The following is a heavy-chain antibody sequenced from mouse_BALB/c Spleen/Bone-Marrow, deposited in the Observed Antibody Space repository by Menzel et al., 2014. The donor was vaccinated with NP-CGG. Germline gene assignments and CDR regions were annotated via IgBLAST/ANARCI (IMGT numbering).Heavy chain of an antibody. CDR3: AIYDYDVRYFDV. J-gene: IGHJ1*01. V-gene: IGHV1-4*01. D-gene: IGHD2-4*01. CDR1: GYTFTSYT. CDR2: INPSSGYT. Sequence: QVQLKESGAELARPGASVKMSCKASGYTFTSYTMHRVKQRPGQGLEWIGYINPSSGYTNYNQKFKDKATLTADKSSSTAYMQLSSLTSEDPAVYYCAIYDYDVRYFDVWGAGTTVTVSS.